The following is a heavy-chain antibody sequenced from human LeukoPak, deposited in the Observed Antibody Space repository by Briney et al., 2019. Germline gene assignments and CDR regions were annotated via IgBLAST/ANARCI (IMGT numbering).Heavy chain of an antibody. J-gene: IGHJ3*02. V-gene: IGHV1-2*02. D-gene: IGHD6-13*01. CDR1: GYTFTGYY. CDR3: ASVITSSSSSPYAFDI. CDR2: INPNSGGT. Sequence: GASVKVSCKASGYTFTGYYMHWVRQAPGQGREWMGWINPNSGGTNYAQKFQGRVTMTRDTSISTAYMELSRLRSDDAAVYYCASVITSSSSSPYAFDIWGQGTMVTVSS.